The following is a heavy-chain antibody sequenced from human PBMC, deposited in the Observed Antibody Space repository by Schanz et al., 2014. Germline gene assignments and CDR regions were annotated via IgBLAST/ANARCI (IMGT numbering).Heavy chain of an antibody. V-gene: IGHV3-30*18. CDR3: AKDRGGDYEVSYYYGMDV. J-gene: IGHJ6*02. Sequence: QVQLVESGGGVVRPGRSLRLSCAASGFTFSNYGMHWVRQAPGKGLEWVAVISYDGSDKFYADSVKGRFTISRDNSNNTLSRQMNSRRNEDTAVYYCAKDRGGDYEVSYYYGMDVGGQGTTVTVSS. CDR1: GFTFSNYG. D-gene: IGHD4-17*01. CDR2: ISYDGSDK.